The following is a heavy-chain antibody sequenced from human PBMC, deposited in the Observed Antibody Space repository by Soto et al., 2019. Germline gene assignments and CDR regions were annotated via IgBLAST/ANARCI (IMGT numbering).Heavy chain of an antibody. D-gene: IGHD1-26*01. CDR1: GDSVSRNSAA. V-gene: IGHV6-1*01. CDR3: ASAPVGRFGPFDY. CDR2: TYYRSKWYN. Sequence: PSQTHSLTCAISGDSVSRNSAAWNLIRQSPSRGLEWLGRTYYRSKWYNDYAVSVKSRITINPDTSKNQFSLQLNSVTPEDTAVYYCASAPVGRFGPFDYWGQGTLVTVSS. J-gene: IGHJ4*02.